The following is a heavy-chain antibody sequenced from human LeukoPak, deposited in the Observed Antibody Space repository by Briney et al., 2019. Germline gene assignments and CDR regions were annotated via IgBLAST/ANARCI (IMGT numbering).Heavy chain of an antibody. CDR2: IIPILGIA. J-gene: IGHJ4*02. D-gene: IGHD3-22*01. V-gene: IGHV1-69*04. CDR1: GYTFTSYY. CDR3: ARDSSGYLFDY. Sequence: SVKVSCKASGYTFTSYYMHWVRQAPGQGLEWMGRIIPILGIANYAQKFQGRVTITADKSTSTAYMELSSLRSEDTAVYYCARDSSGYLFDYWGQGTLVTVSS.